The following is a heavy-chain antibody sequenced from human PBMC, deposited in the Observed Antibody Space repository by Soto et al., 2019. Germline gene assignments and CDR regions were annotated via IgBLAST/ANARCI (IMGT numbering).Heavy chain of an antibody. CDR2: IIHIFGTA. CDR1: GGTFSSYA. Sequence: QVQLVQSGAEVKKPGSSVNVSCRASGGTFSSYAISWVRQAPGQGLEWMGGIIHIFGTANYAQRFQGRVTITADESTSTAYMERSSPRSEDTVVYYCARVCWKVNKNAFDIWGQGTMVTVSS. CDR3: ARVCWKVNKNAFDI. V-gene: IGHV1-69*01. D-gene: IGHD1-1*01. J-gene: IGHJ3*02.